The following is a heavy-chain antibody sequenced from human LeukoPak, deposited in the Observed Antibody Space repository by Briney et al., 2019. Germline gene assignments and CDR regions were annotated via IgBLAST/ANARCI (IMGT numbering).Heavy chain of an antibody. Sequence: GGSLRLSCAASGFTFNSYAMYWVRQAPGKGLEWISGIFGSGGSPYYGDSVKGRFTISRDNSKNTLYLQMNSLRAEDTAVYYCAREVGYNSHYFDYWGQGTLVPVSS. J-gene: IGHJ4*02. D-gene: IGHD5-24*01. CDR2: IFGSGGSP. CDR1: GFTFNSYA. CDR3: AREVGYNSHYFDY. V-gene: IGHV3-23*01.